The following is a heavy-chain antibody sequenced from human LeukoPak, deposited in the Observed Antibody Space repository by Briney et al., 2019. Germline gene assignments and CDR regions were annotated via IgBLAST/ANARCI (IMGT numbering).Heavy chain of an antibody. Sequence: GGSLRLSCAASGFTFTNAWMSWVRQAPGKGLEWVGRIRSKTDGGTTDYAAPVKGRFTISRDDSKNTLYLQMNSLKTEDTAVYFCATEYYSAYSYWGQGTLVTVSS. D-gene: IGHD4-17*01. CDR2: IRSKTDGGTT. J-gene: IGHJ4*02. V-gene: IGHV3-15*01. CDR3: ATEYYSAYSY. CDR1: GFTFTNAW.